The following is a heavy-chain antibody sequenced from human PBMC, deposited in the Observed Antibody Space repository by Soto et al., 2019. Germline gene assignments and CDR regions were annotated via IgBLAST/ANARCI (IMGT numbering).Heavy chain of an antibody. J-gene: IGHJ5*02. CDR1: GFTFSSYG. CDR3: ARGYTSGYPSNWFDP. V-gene: IGHV3-30*03. D-gene: IGHD3-3*01. Sequence: QVQLVESGGGVVQPGRSLRLSCAASGFTFSSYGMHWVRQAPGTGLEWVAVISYDGSKKYYADSVKGRFTISSDNSKNTLYLQMDSLRDEDTAVYYCARGYTSGYPSNWFDPWGQGTLVTVAS. CDR2: ISYDGSKK.